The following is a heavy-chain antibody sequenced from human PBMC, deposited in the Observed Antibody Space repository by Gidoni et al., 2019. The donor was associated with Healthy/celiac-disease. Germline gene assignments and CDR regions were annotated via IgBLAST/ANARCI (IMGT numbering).Heavy chain of an antibody. CDR3: AKVVVITGGYFDY. D-gene: IGHD3-22*01. V-gene: IGHV3-30*18. Sequence: TFSSYGMHWVRQAPGKGLEWVAVISYDGSNKYYADSVKGRFTISRDNSKNTLYLQMNSLRAEDTAVYYCAKVVVITGGYFDYWGQGTLVTVSS. J-gene: IGHJ4*02. CDR2: ISYDGSNK. CDR1: TFSSYG.